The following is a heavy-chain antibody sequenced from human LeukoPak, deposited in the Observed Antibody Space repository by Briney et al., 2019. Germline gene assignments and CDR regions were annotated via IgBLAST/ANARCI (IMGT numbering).Heavy chain of an antibody. J-gene: IGHJ4*02. CDR3: ANHFACGSTSCPPFDS. V-gene: IGHV3-21*01. D-gene: IGHD2-2*01. CDR2: ISDNSNYI. Sequence: GGSLRLSCSASEFTLSLYHINWVRQAPGKGLEWVSSISDNSNYIYYSDSVEGRFTISRDNAKNSLYLQMNSLRVEDTAVYYCANHFACGSTSCPPFDSWGQGTLVTVSS. CDR1: EFTLSLYH.